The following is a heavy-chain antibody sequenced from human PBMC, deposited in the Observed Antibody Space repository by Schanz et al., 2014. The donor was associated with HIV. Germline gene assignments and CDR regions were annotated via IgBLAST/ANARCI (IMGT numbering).Heavy chain of an antibody. Sequence: QVQLVQSGAEVKKPGASVKVSCKASGYTFISYDINWVRQASGQGLEWMGLMNPNSGNTGYAQKFQGRVTMTTDTSTSTAYMELRSLRSDDTAVYYCARGEVPSLGMDVWGQGTTVTVSS. J-gene: IGHJ6*02. CDR1: GYTFISYD. CDR3: ARGEVPSLGMDV. D-gene: IGHD1-1*01. CDR2: MNPNSGNT. V-gene: IGHV1-8*01.